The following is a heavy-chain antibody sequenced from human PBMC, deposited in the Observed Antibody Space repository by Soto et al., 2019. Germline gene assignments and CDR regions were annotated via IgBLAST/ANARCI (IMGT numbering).Heavy chain of an antibody. CDR1: GFTFSSYA. V-gene: IGHV3-23*01. Sequence: GGSLRLSCAASGFTFSSYAMSWVRQAPGKGLEWVSAISGSGGSTYYADSVKGRVTISRDNSMNTLYLQMNSLRAEDTAVYYCAKDPASLVIISFDSWGQGTLVTASP. J-gene: IGHJ4*02. CDR2: ISGSGGST. D-gene: IGHD3-9*01. CDR3: AKDPASLVIISFDS.